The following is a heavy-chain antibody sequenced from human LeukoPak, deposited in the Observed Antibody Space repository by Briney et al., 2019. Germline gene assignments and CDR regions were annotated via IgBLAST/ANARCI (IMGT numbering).Heavy chain of an antibody. CDR2: IWYDGSNK. CDR1: GFTFSSYG. V-gene: IGHV3-33*01. Sequence: PGGSLRHSCAAPGFTFSSYGMHRVRHAPGKGLGWVAVIWYDGSNKYYADSVKGRFTISRDNSKNTLYLQMNSLGAEDTAVYYCARETGYSSSWPYYYGMDVWGQGTTVTVSS. CDR3: ARETGYSSSWPYYYGMDV. D-gene: IGHD6-13*01. J-gene: IGHJ6*02.